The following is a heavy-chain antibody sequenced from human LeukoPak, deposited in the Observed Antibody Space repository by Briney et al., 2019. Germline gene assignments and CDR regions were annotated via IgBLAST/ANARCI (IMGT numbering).Heavy chain of an antibody. CDR3: ARLSGYYGSGSSPYGMDV. CDR2: IYYSGST. D-gene: IGHD3-10*01. J-gene: IGHJ6*02. Sequence: TWETLSLTCTVSGVSVSSGSYYWSWIRQPPGKGLEWIGYIYYSGSTNYNPSLKSRVTISVDTSKNQFSLKLSSVTAADTAVYYCARLSGYYGSGSSPYGMDVWGQGTTVSVSS. V-gene: IGHV4-61*01. CDR1: GVSVSSGSYY.